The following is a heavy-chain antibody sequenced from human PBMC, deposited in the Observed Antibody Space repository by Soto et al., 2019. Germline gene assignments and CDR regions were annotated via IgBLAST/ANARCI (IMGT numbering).Heavy chain of an antibody. CDR3: AKGISIWFGELFTPYYYYYGMDV. CDR2: ISGSGGST. D-gene: IGHD3-10*01. J-gene: IGHJ6*02. Sequence: GGSMRLSCAASGFTFSSYAMSWVRQAPGKGLEWVSAISGSGGSTYYADSVKGRFTISRDNSKNTLYLQMNSLRAEDTAVYYCAKGISIWFGELFTPYYYYYGMDVWGQGTTVTVSS. V-gene: IGHV3-23*01. CDR1: GFTFSSYA.